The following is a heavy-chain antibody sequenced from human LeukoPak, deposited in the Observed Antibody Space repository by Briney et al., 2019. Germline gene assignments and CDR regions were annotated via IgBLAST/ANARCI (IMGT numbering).Heavy chain of an antibody. CDR2: ISSSSSTI. CDR3: AREDVVVVAATFFFFWNYFDY. V-gene: IGHV3-48*01. Sequence: GGSLRLSCAASGFTFSSYSMNWVRQAPGKGLEWVSYISSSSSTIYYADSVKGRFTISRDNAKNSLYLQMNSLRAEDTAVYYCAREDVVVVAATFFFFWNYFDYWGQGTLVTVSS. D-gene: IGHD2-15*01. CDR1: GFTFSSYS. J-gene: IGHJ4*02.